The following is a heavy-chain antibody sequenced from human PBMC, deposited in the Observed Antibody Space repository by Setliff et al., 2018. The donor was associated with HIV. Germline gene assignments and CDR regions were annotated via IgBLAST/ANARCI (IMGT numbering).Heavy chain of an antibody. J-gene: IGHJ5*02. CDR2: ISVYNGNT. D-gene: IGHD3-22*01. V-gene: IGHV1-18*01. CDR1: GYTFTSYG. Sequence: ASVKVSCKASGYTFTSYGISWVRQAPGQGLEWMGWISVYNGNTNHAQKLQGRVTMTTDTSTSTAYMELRSLRSDDTAVYYCARDGGYYYDSSGPVFDPWGQGTLVTVSS. CDR3: ARDGGYYYDSSGPVFDP.